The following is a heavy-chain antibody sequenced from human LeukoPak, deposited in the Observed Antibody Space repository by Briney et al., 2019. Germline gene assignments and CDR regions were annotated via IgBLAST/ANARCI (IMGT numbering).Heavy chain of an antibody. CDR1: GFTFSFYS. CDR2: IHNSGTYM. Sequence: PGGSLRLSCAASGFTFSFYSMNWVRQAPGKGLEWVSSIHNSGTYMYYADSVKGRFTISRDNTKNSLYLQMNSLRAEDTGVYYCASTAKLSYYDFWSDSVPLDYWGQGALVTVSS. V-gene: IGHV3-21*01. D-gene: IGHD3-3*01. J-gene: IGHJ4*02. CDR3: ASTAKLSYYDFWSDSVPLDY.